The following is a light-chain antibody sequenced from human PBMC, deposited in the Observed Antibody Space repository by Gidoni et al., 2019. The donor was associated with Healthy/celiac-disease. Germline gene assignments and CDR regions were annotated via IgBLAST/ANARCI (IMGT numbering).Light chain of an antibody. CDR3: YSTDSSGNHRV. V-gene: IGLV3-10*01. Sequence: SYELPQPPSVSVSPGQTARITCSGDALPKKYAYWYQQKSGQAPVLVIYEDSKRPSGIPERFCGSSSGTMATLTISGAQVEDEADYYCYSTDSSGNHRVFGGGTKLTVL. CDR2: EDS. J-gene: IGLJ2*01. CDR1: ALPKKY.